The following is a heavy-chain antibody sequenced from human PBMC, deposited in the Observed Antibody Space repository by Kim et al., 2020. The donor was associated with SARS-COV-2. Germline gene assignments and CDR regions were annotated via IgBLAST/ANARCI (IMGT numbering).Heavy chain of an antibody. CDR3: VRDIPFVLMGKNENWFDP. D-gene: IGHD2-8*01. J-gene: IGHJ5*02. Sequence: SVKVSCKASGGTFSSYAISWVRQAPGQGLEWMGRIIPILGIANYAQKFQGRVTITADKSTSTAYMGLSSLRSEDTAVYYCVRDIPFVLMGKNENWFDPWRQRTLVTVSS. CDR2: IIPILGIA. V-gene: IGHV1-69*04. CDR1: GGTFSSYA.